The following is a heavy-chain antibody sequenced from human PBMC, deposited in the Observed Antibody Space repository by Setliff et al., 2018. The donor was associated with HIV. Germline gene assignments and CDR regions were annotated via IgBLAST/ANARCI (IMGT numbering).Heavy chain of an antibody. J-gene: IGHJ6*04. Sequence: PSETLSLTCRVSGGSISRGGYYWTWVRHHPGKALEWIGYIYSSGTTYYNPSLKGLILMSVDVSRNEFSLTLRSVIAADTAIYYCVRETLYSYVDVWGKGTTVTVSS. CDR2: IYSSGTT. D-gene: IGHD3-16*01. V-gene: IGHV4-31*01. CDR1: GGSISRGGYY. CDR3: VRETLYSYVDV.